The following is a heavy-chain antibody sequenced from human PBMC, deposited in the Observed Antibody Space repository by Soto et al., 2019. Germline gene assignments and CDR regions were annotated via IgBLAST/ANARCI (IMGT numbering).Heavy chain of an antibody. J-gene: IGHJ6*02. CDR1: GFTFSSYA. V-gene: IGHV3-23*01. D-gene: IGHD1-26*01. CDR2: ISGSGGST. CDR3: AKCRVGADPPGYYYYGMDV. Sequence: EVQLLESGGGLVQPGGSLRLSCAASGFTFSSYAMSWVRQAPGKGLEWVSAISGSGGSTYYADSVKGRFTISRDNSKNTLYLQMNSLGAEYTSVYYCAKCRVGADPPGYYYYGMDVWGQGTKVTVSS.